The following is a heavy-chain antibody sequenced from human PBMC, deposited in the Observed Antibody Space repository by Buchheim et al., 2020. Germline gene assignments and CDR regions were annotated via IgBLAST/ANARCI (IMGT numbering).Heavy chain of an antibody. CDR1: GDFITAYF. D-gene: IGHD6-19*01. CDR3: ARYSPPSYTSGWWAHMLDQ. V-gene: IGHV4-59*08. J-gene: IGHJ5*02. Sequence: QVQLQESGPGLVKPSETLSLTCTVSGDFITAYFWTWIRQPPGKGLEWIGNMFHAGSPNYNPSLKSRVTISVDTSKSQFSLSLSSVTAADTAVYYCARYSPPSYTSGWWAHMLDQWGRGTL. CDR2: MFHAGSP.